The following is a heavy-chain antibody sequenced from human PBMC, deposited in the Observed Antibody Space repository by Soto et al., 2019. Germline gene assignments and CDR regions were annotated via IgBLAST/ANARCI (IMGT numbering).Heavy chain of an antibody. CDR2: IYYSGST. J-gene: IGHJ6*02. V-gene: IGHV4-59*01. CDR1: GGSISNYY. CDR3: AREGAPAAAGTLGGMDV. D-gene: IGHD6-13*01. Sequence: SETLSLTCTVSGGSISNYYWSWIRQPPGKELEWIGYIYYSGSTNYNPSLKSRVTISVDTSKNQFSLKVSSVTAADTAVYYCAREGAPAAAGTLGGMDVWGQGTTVTVSS.